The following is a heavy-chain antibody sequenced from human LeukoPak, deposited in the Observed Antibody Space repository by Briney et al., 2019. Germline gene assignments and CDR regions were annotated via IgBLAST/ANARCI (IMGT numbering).Heavy chain of an antibody. CDR1: GYTFRTYW. CDR3: ARHRAAGGSYYYGADV. D-gene: IGHD6-13*01. V-gene: IGHV5-51*01. J-gene: IGHJ6*02. CDR2: INPGDSDT. Sequence: GESLKISCKGSGYTFRTYWIAWVRQMPGKGLEWIGIINPGDSDTRYSQSFQDQVTISADESTTTAYLQWSSLKASDTAMYYCARHRAAGGSYYYGADVWGQGTTVTVSS.